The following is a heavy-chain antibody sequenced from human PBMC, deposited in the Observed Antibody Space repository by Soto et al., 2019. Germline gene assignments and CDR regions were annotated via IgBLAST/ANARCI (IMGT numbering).Heavy chain of an antibody. CDR1: GDSISSGYYY. Sequence: LSLPCSVAGDSISSGYYYCSWVRQHPGKGLEWIGYIYYLVTTYYNPSLRSRVSILVDTSKNQFSLSLSSLTAADTAVYYCARDKCTSTNCYSIGTYGMHXWGQVTTVTVS. CDR3: ARDKCTSTNCYSIGTYGMHX. CDR2: IYYLVTT. D-gene: IGHD2-21*02. J-gene: IGHJ6*02. V-gene: IGHV4-31*03.